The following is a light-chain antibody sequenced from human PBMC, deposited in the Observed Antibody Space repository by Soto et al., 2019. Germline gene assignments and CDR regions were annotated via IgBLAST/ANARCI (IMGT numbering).Light chain of an antibody. CDR3: LQDYSYPLT. CDR1: RAIGDR. CDR2: TAS. J-gene: IGKJ1*01. V-gene: IGKV1-12*01. Sequence: DIQMTQSPSALSAVVGDRVTITCRASRAIGDRLAWFQQKPGKAPRFLIQTASNLQGGVPSRFSGSGSGTEFILSINSLQPDDFATYYCLQDYSYPLTFGQGTKVDIK.